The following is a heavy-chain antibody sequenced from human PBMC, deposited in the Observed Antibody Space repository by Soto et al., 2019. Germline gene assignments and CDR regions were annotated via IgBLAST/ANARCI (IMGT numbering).Heavy chain of an antibody. CDR3: ARHSTDYDFWSGYFHYFDY. V-gene: IGHV4-59*08. D-gene: IGHD3-3*01. Sequence: SETLSLTCTVSGGSISSYYWSWIRQPPGKGLEWIGYIYYSGSTNYNPSLKSRVTISVDTSKNQFSLKLSSVTAADTAVYYCARHSTDYDFWSGYFHYFDYWGQGTLVTVSS. CDR1: GGSISSYY. J-gene: IGHJ4*02. CDR2: IYYSGST.